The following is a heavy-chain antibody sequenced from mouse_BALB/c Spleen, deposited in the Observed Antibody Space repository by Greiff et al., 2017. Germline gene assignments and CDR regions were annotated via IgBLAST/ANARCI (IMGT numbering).Heavy chain of an antibody. D-gene: IGHD3-2*01. J-gene: IGHJ4*01. V-gene: IGHV5-6*02. CDR2: ISSGGSYT. CDR1: GFTFSSYG. CDR3: AREGDRDDAMDY. Sequence: DVKLVESGGDLVKPGGSLKLSCAASGFTFSSYGMSWVRQTPDKRLEWVATISSGGSYTYYPDSVKGRFTISRDNAKYTLYLQMSSLKSEDTAMYYCAREGDRDDAMDYWGQGTSVTVSS.